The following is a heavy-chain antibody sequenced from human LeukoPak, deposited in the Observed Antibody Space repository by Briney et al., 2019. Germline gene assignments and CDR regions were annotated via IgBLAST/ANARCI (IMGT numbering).Heavy chain of an antibody. CDR3: ARDLVATVNWYFDL. Sequence: GGSLRLSCAASGFTFSSYWMSWVRQAPGKWLEWAANIKQDGSEKYYVDSVKGRFTISRDNAKNSLYLQMNSLRAEDTAVYYCARDLVATVNWYFDLWGRGTLVTVSS. D-gene: IGHD5-12*01. J-gene: IGHJ2*01. CDR1: GFTFSSYW. CDR2: IKQDGSEK. V-gene: IGHV3-7*01.